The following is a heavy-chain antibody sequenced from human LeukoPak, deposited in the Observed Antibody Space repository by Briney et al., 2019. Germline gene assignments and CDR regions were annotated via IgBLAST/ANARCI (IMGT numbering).Heavy chain of an antibody. CDR1: GYTFTSYD. D-gene: IGHD3-3*01. J-gene: IGHJ4*02. CDR3: ARGPTTYDFWSGYYLDY. V-gene: IGHV1-8*01. CDR2: MNPNSGNT. Sequence: ASVEVSCKASGYTFTSYDINWVRQATGQGLEWMGWMNPNSGNTGYAQKFQGRVTMTRNTSISTAYMELSSLRSEDTAVYYCARGPTTYDFWSGYYLDYWGQGTLVTVSS.